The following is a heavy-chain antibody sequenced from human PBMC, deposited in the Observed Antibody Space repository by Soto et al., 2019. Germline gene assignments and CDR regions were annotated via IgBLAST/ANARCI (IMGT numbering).Heavy chain of an antibody. Sequence: QVQLVQSGAEEKKPGASVKVSCKASGCTFTGCAIHWVRQAPGQRLEWMGWINTGSGNTKYSQKFQGRVTITRDTSAXXAXMXXSSLRSEDTAVYYCAREREVFTSSSYDYYYYAMDVWGQGTTVTVSS. CDR2: INTGSGNT. CDR1: GCTFTGCA. V-gene: IGHV1-3*05. D-gene: IGHD6-6*01. J-gene: IGHJ6*02. CDR3: AREREVFTSSSYDYYYYAMDV.